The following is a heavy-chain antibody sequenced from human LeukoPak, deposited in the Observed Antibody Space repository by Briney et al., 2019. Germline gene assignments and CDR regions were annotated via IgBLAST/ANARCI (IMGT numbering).Heavy chain of an antibody. CDR1: GFTFSHYA. Sequence: GGSLRLSCAASGFTFSHYAMAWVRQAPGKGLEWVSTISGGGDDVHYADSVKGRFTISRDNSKNTLYLQMNSLRAEDTAVYYCAKDVGVVMFDYWGQGTLVTVSS. V-gene: IGHV3-23*01. D-gene: IGHD3-10*01. CDR3: AKDVGVVMFDY. J-gene: IGHJ4*02. CDR2: ISGGGDDV.